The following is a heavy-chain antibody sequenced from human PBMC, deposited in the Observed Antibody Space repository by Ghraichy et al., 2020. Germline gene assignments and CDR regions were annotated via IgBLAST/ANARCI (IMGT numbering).Heavy chain of an antibody. CDR1: GFTFSSYE. J-gene: IGHJ4*02. Sequence: GGSLRLSCAASGFTFSSYEMNWVRQAPGKGLECVAHITSSGTTISYADSVRGRFTISRDNAKNSLYLQMNSLRAEDTAVYYCARCLPYYGATSEYWGRGTLVTVSS. V-gene: IGHV3-48*03. D-gene: IGHD4-17*01. CDR3: ARCLPYYGATSEY. CDR2: ITSSGTTI.